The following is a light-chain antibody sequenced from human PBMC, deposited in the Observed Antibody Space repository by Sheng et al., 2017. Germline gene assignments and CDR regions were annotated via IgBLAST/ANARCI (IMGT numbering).Light chain of an antibody. CDR2: GVN. V-gene: IGKV3-20*01. J-gene: IGKJ1*01. CDR3: HQYASSPKT. CDR1: QSVSKRY. Sequence: EIVLTQSPGTLSLSPGERATLSCRASQSVSKRYLSWFQQKPGQAPRLLIYGVNTRATGIPDRFSGSGSETDFTLTISRLEAEDFAVYYCHQYASSPKTFGQGTKVEIK.